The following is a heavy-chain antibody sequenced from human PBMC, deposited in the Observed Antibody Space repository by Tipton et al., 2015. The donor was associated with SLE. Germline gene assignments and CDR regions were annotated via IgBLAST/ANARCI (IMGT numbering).Heavy chain of an antibody. D-gene: IGHD2-15*01. Sequence: SLRLSCAASGFSFTDSIIHWVRQASGKGLEWVGRIRSKANNYATAYIASVEGRFTISRDDSKNTAYLQMNSLKTEDTAVYYCTRSVVGAVVFDYWGRGTLVTVSS. CDR2: IRSKANNYAT. CDR1: GFSFTDSI. V-gene: IGHV3-73*01. CDR3: TRSVVGAVVFDY. J-gene: IGHJ4*02.